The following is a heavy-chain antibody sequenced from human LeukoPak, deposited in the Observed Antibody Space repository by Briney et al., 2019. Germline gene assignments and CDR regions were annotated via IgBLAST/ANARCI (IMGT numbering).Heavy chain of an antibody. Sequence: ASVKVSCKASGGTFSSYAISWVRQAPGQGLEWMGEIIPIFGTANYAQRFQGRVTITADESTSTAYMELSSLRSEDTAVYYCARGLRTSPYYYDSSGYYGDAFDIWGQGTMVTVSS. D-gene: IGHD3-22*01. CDR3: ARGLRTSPYYYDSSGYYGDAFDI. J-gene: IGHJ3*02. CDR2: IIPIFGTA. CDR1: GGTFSSYA. V-gene: IGHV1-69*13.